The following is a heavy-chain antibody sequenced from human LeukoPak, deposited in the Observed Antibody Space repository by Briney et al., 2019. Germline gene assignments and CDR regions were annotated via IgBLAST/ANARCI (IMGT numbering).Heavy chain of an antibody. V-gene: IGHV3-23*01. CDR1: GFTFSNYA. J-gene: IGHJ4*02. Sequence: SGGSLRLSCAASGFTFSNYAMRWVRQAPGKGLEWVSGISGSGDSTYYADSVKGRFTISRDNSKNTLYLQMNSLRAEDTAVYYCARRAGAYSHPYDYWGQGTLVTVSS. CDR3: ARRAGAYSHPYDY. CDR2: ISGSGDST. D-gene: IGHD4/OR15-4a*01.